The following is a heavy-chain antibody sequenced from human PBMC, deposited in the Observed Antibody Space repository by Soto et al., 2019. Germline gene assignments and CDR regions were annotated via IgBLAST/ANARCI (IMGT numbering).Heavy chain of an antibody. J-gene: IGHJ6*02. V-gene: IGHV1-69*01. CDR3: ARDLKRYYDSSGYGYYYYGMDV. CDR2: VIPIFGSA. Sequence: QVQLVQSGAEVKKPRSSVKVSCKASGGTFSSYAISWVRQAPGQGLEWIGGVIPIFGSANYAQKFQGRVTITADESTGTACMDMSSLRSEDTAVYYCARDLKRYYDSSGYGYYYYGMDVWGQGSTVTVSS. D-gene: IGHD3-22*01. CDR1: GGTFSSYA.